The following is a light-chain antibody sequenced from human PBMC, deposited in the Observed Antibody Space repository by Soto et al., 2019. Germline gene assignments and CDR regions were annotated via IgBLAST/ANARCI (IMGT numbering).Light chain of an antibody. CDR1: QSVGSN. V-gene: IGKV3-15*01. CDR3: QQYKNWFSIS. J-gene: IGKJ5*01. Sequence: EIVMTQSPATLSVSPGERATLSCRASQSVGSNLVWYQQKPGQAHRFLIFSASTRATGIPARFSGSGSGTDFTLTISRLEPEDFAVYYCQQYKNWFSISFGQGTRLEFK. CDR2: SAS.